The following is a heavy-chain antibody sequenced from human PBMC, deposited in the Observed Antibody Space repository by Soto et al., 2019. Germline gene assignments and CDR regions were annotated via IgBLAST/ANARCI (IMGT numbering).Heavy chain of an antibody. CDR2: IYYSGST. CDR1: GGSISSGGYY. D-gene: IGHD5-18*01. J-gene: IGHJ4*02. CDR3: ARSGYSDGPNPRLS. V-gene: IGHV4-31*03. Sequence: QVQLQESGPGLVKPSQTLSLTCTVSGGSISSGGYYWSWIRQHPGKGLEWIGYIYYSGSTYYNPSLESRGARSVDTSKSQFSLKLSPVTAADTAVYYCARSGYSDGPNPRLSGGQGTLVTVSS.